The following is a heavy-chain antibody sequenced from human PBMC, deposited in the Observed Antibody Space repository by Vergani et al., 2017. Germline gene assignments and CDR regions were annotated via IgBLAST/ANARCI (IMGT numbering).Heavy chain of an antibody. Sequence: QLQLQESGPGLVKPSETLSLTCTVPGGPISSSSYYWGWIRQPPGKGLEWIGSIYYSGSTYYNPSLKSRVPISVDTAKNQFSLKLGTVTAADTSVYYCAREKYYDYVWGGYRPPPDYWGQGTLVTVSS. CDR2: IYYSGST. J-gene: IGHJ4*02. D-gene: IGHD3-16*02. CDR3: AREKYYDYVWGGYRPPPDY. CDR1: GGPISSSSYY. V-gene: IGHV4-39*07.